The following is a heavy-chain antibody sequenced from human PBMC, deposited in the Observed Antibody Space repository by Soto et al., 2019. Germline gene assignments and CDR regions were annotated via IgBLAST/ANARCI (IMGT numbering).Heavy chain of an antibody. CDR1: GGSISSYY. CDR2: IYYSGST. Sequence: PSETLSLTCTVSGGSISSYYWSWIRQPPGKGLEWIGYIYYSGSTNYNPSLKNRVTISVDTSKNQFSLKLSSVTAADTAVYYCARDRGINWFDPWGQGTLVTVSS. D-gene: IGHD3-10*01. V-gene: IGHV4-59*01. CDR3: ARDRGINWFDP. J-gene: IGHJ5*02.